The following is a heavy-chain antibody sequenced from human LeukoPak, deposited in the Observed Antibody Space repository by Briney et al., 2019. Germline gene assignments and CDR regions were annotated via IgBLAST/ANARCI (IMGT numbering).Heavy chain of an antibody. J-gene: IGHJ4*02. CDR2: INPNSGGT. V-gene: IGHV1-2*02. Sequence: ASVKVSCKASGGTFSSYAISWVRQAPGQGLEWMGWINPNSGGTNYAQKFQGRVTMTRDTSISTAYMELSRLRSDDTAVYYCARVVYSNYYFDYWGQGTLVTVSS. D-gene: IGHD4-11*01. CDR3: ARVVYSNYYFDY. CDR1: GGTFSSYA.